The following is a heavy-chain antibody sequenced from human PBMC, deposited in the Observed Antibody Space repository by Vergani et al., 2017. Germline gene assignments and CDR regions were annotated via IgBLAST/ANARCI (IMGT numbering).Heavy chain of an antibody. J-gene: IGHJ4*02. CDR3: AREGFYDYVWGSYRLRGGYYFDY. CDR1: EYTFTDYY. V-gene: IGHV1-2*02. Sequence: QVQLVQSGAEVKKPGASVKVSCKASEYTFTDYYIHWVRQAPGQGLEWMGWINPNSGGTNYAQKFQGRVTITRDTSASTAYMELSSLRSEDTAVYYCAREGFYDYVWGSYRLRGGYYFDYWGQGTLVTVSS. CDR2: INPNSGGT. D-gene: IGHD3-16*02.